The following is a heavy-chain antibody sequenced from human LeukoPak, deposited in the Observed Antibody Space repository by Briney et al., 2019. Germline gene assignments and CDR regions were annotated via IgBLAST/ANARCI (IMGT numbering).Heavy chain of an antibody. CDR3: ASSEKPDFTFDP. J-gene: IGHJ5*02. CDR1: HSSISYSITRGYSY. Sequence: PSETLSLTCTVSHSSISYSITRGYSYWAWIRQPPGKGLEWIGSIYHIGSASYTPSLKSRVTISIDTSKNQFSLKLSSVTAADTAVYYCASSEKPDFTFDPWGQGTLVTVSS. D-gene: IGHD1-14*01. V-gene: IGHV4-38-2*02. CDR2: IYHIGSA.